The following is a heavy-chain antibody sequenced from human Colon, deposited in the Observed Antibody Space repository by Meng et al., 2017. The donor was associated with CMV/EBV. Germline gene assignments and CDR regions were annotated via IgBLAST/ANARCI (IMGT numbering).Heavy chain of an antibody. D-gene: IGHD3-3*01. J-gene: IGHJ4*02. CDR2: IYPRDSDT. CDR1: GYTFPSYW. CDR3: ARSLIDFWSCDSLGAVDY. Sequence: GESLKISCKGSGYTFPSYWIAWVRQMPGKGLGWMGIIYPRDSDTRYSPSFQGQVTISADKSINTAYLQWSSLKASDTAMYYCARSLIDFWSCDSLGAVDYWGQGTLVTVSS. V-gene: IGHV5-51*01.